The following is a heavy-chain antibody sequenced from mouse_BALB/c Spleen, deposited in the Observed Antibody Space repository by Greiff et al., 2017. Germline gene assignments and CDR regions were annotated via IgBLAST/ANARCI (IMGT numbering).Heavy chain of an antibody. CDR1: GYTFTSYW. CDR3: ARGNGNYDYAMDY. CDR2: IFPGTGTT. Sequence: QVQLQQSGAELVKPGASVKLSCKTSGYTFTSYWIQWVKQRPGQGLGWIGEIFPGTGTTYYNEKFKGKATLTIDTSSSTAYMQLSSLTSEDSAVYFCARGNGNYDYAMDYWGQGTSVTVSS. J-gene: IGHJ4*01. V-gene: IGHV1S132*01. D-gene: IGHD2-1*01.